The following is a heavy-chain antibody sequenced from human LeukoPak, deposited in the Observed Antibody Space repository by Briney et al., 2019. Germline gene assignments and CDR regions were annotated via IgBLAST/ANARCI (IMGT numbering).Heavy chain of an antibody. D-gene: IGHD3-10*02. CDR3: ARVFVRGTFYFDY. CDR1: GFTFGVYA. V-gene: IGHV3-23*01. Sequence: GGSLRLSCATSGFTFGVYAMSWVRQAPGKGLEWVSEISGSGGSTFYADSVKGRFTISRDNAKSTLSLQMHSLRAEDTAVYYCARVFVRGTFYFDYWGQGTLVTVSS. J-gene: IGHJ4*02. CDR2: ISGSGGST.